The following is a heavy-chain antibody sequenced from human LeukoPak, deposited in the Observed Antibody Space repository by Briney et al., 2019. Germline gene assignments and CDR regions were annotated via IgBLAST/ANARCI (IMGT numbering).Heavy chain of an antibody. CDR1: GFNFGSDA. J-gene: IGHJ4*02. V-gene: IGHV3-33*01. CDR3: ARDPSGSGWSLNN. Sequence: GGSLRLSCTASGFNFGSDAMHWVRQAPGKGLEWVAFIWYDGSNDHYADSVKGRFTISRDDSKNTVCLQMNSLRVEDTAVYYCARDPSGSGWSLNNWGQGTLVTVSS. CDR2: IWYDGSND. D-gene: IGHD6-19*01.